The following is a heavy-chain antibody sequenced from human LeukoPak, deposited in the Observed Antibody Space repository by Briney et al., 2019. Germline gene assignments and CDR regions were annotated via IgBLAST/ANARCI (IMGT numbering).Heavy chain of an antibody. D-gene: IGHD6-19*01. J-gene: IGHJ4*02. CDR3: AKDPTPYSSGWWGY. Sequence: PGGSLRLSCAASGFTFSSYAMSWVRQAPGKGLEWVSAISGSGGSTYYADSVKGRFTISRDNSKNTLYLQMNSLRAEDTAVYYCAKDPTPYSSGWWGYWGQGTLVTVSS. CDR2: ISGSGGST. V-gene: IGHV3-23*01. CDR1: GFTFSSYA.